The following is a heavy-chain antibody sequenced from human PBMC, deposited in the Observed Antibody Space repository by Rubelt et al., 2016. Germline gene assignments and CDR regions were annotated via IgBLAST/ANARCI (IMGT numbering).Heavy chain of an antibody. CDR2: ISSSGSTI. V-gene: IGHV3-48*03. D-gene: IGHD5-12*01. CDR3: ARSDIVATITDY. J-gene: IGHJ4*02. Sequence: EVQLVESGGGLVQPGGSLRLSCAASGFTFSSYEMNWVRQAPGQGLEWVSYISSSGSTIYYADSVKGRFTISRDNAKNSLYLQMNGLRAEDTAVYYCARSDIVATITDYWGQGTLVTVSS. CDR1: GFTFSSYE.